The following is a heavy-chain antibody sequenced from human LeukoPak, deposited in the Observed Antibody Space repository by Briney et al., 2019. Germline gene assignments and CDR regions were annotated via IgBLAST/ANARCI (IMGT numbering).Heavy chain of an antibody. CDR2: IYYSGST. CDR3: ARHLNYYYYYYMDV. V-gene: IGHV4-39*01. CDR1: GGSIGSSAYY. Sequence: SETLSLTCAVSGGSIGSSAYYWGWIRQPPGKGLEWIGSIYYSGSTHYHPSLKSRVTISVDTSKNQFSLNLTSVTAADTAVYYCARHLNYYYYYYMDVWGKGTTVTVSS. J-gene: IGHJ6*03.